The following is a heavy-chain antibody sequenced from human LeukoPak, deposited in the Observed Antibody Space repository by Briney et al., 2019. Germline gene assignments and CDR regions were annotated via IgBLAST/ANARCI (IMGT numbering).Heavy chain of an antibody. Sequence: GGSLRLSCAASGFTFSSYSMNWVRQAPGKGLEWVSSISSSSSYIYYADSVKGRFTISRDNAKNSLYLQMNSLRAEDTAVYYCARDSPLPYPTVDYWGQGTLVTVSS. CDR3: ARDSPLPYPTVDY. J-gene: IGHJ4*02. CDR1: GFTFSSYS. V-gene: IGHV3-21*01. D-gene: IGHD4-17*01. CDR2: ISSSSSYI.